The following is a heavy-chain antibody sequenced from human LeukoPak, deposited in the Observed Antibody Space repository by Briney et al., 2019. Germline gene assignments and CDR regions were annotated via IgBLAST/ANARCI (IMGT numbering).Heavy chain of an antibody. D-gene: IGHD1-26*01. V-gene: IGHV3-7*05. CDR3: AKETPLTREWEIFTIDY. Sequence: QPGGSLRLSCVASGFTFSSHWMSWVRQAPGKGLEWVANIKSDGSEKYYVDSVQGRFTISRDNGKNSLHLQMNSLRAEDTALYYCAKETPLTREWEIFTIDYWGQGTLVTVSS. CDR2: IKSDGSEK. J-gene: IGHJ4*02. CDR1: GFTFSSHW.